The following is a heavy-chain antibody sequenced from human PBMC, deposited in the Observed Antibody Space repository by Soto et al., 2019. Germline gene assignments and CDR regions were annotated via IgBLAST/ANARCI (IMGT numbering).Heavy chain of an antibody. CDR1: GFTFSSYG. Sequence: GGSLRLSCAASGFTFSSYGMHWVRQAPGKGLEWVAVISYDGSNKYYADSVKGRFTISRDNSKNTLYLQMNSLRAEDTAVYYCAKVGQDIVVVGAFDIWGQGTMVTVSS. CDR2: ISYDGSNK. V-gene: IGHV3-30*18. D-gene: IGHD2-15*01. CDR3: AKVGQDIVVVGAFDI. J-gene: IGHJ3*02.